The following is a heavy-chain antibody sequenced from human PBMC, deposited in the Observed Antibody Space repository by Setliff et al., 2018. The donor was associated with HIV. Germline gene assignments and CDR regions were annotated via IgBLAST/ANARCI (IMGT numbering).Heavy chain of an antibody. J-gene: IGHJ3*02. V-gene: IGHV4-4*02. CDR2: IYQSGTT. CDR3: ARKSTLRYYYGSGSLDAFDI. Sequence: SETLSLTCEVSGGSISSTKWWNWVRQPPGKGLEWIGEIYQSGTTNYNPSLTSRVTMSVDTSNNQFSLELSSVTAADTAVYYCARKSTLRYYYGSGSLDAFDIWGQGTKVTVSS. CDR1: GGSISSTKW. D-gene: IGHD3-10*01.